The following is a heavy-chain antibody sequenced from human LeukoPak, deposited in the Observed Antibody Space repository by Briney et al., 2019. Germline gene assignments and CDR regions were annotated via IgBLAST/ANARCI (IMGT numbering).Heavy chain of an antibody. J-gene: IGHJ3*02. V-gene: IGHV4-4*07. CDR1: GGSISSYY. CDR3: ARAPDYGDYANAFDI. D-gene: IGHD4-17*01. CDR2: IYTSGST. Sequence: SETLSLTCTVSGGSISSYYWSWIRQPAGKGLEWIGCIYTSGSTNYNPSLKSRVTMSVDTSKNQFSLKLSSATAADTAVYYCARAPDYGDYANAFDIWGQGAMVTVSS.